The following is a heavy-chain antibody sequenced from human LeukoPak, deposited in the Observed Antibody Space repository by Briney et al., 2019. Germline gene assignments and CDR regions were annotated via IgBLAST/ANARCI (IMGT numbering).Heavy chain of an antibody. Sequence: GEPLKISFKGFGSGFTSYWIGWVRPMPGKGLEWMGIIYPGDSDTRYSPSFQGQVTISADKSISTAYLQWSSLKASDTAMYYCARLGSGVVVPAAIKYNWFDPWGQGTLVTVSS. V-gene: IGHV5-51*01. CDR1: GSGFTSYW. CDR2: IYPGDSDT. D-gene: IGHD2-2*02. CDR3: ARLGSGVVVPAAIKYNWFDP. J-gene: IGHJ5*02.